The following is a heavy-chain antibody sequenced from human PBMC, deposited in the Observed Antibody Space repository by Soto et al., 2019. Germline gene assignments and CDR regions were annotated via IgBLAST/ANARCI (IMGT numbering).Heavy chain of an antibody. D-gene: IGHD6-19*01. CDR1: GYTFTSYA. CDR3: ARVAVAGYYYYGMDV. J-gene: IGHJ6*02. V-gene: IGHV1-3*01. CDR2: INAGNGNT. Sequence: GASVKVSCKASGYTFTSYAMHWVRQAPGQGLEWMGWINAGNGNTKYSQKFQGRVTITRDTSASTAYMELSSLRSEDTAVYYCARVAVAGYYYYGMDVWGQGTTVTVSS.